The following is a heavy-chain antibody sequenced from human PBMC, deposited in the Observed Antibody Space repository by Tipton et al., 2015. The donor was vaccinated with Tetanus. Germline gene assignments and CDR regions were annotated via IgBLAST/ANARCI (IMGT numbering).Heavy chain of an antibody. V-gene: IGHV4-61*08. D-gene: IGHD5-12*01. J-gene: IGHJ4*02. CDR3: ARANNDYPKKGPFDY. Sequence: PGLVKPSETLSLTCTVSGTSISRSGHYWTWIRQPPGKELEWVGYVYHSGSTNYHPSLKSRLTTSVDTSKNQFSLNLRSVITADTAVYYCARANNDYPKKGPFDYWGQGILVTVSS. CDR2: VYHSGST. CDR1: GTSISRSGHY.